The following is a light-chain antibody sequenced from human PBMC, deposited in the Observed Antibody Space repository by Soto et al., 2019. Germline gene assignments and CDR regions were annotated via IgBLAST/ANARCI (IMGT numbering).Light chain of an antibody. V-gene: IGLV1-47*01. CDR3: AAWDDSLSGL. CDR1: RSNIGNNY. Sequence: QSVLTQPPSASGTPGQGVTISCSGSRSNIGNNYVYWYQHLPGTAPKLLIYRDNQRPSGVPDRISGSKSGTSASLAISGLRSEDEADYYCAAWDDSLSGLFGGGTKLTVL. CDR2: RDN. J-gene: IGLJ2*01.